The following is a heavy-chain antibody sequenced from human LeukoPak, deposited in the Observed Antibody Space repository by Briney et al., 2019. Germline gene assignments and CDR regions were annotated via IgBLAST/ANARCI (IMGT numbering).Heavy chain of an antibody. CDR3: ARASYRLRFLNWFDP. Sequence: SETLSLTCAVHGGSFSGYYWSWIRQPPGKGLEWIGEINHSGSTNYNPSLKSRVTISVDTSKNQFSLKLSSVTAADTAVYYCARASYRLRFLNWFDPWGQGTLVTVSS. CDR2: INHSGST. J-gene: IGHJ5*02. D-gene: IGHD3-3*01. V-gene: IGHV4-34*01. CDR1: GGSFSGYY.